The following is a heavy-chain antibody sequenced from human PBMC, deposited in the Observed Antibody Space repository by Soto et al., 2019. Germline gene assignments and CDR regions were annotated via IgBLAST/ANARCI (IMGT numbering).Heavy chain of an antibody. CDR1: GGTFSRHA. CDR2: IIPLFGTT. J-gene: IGHJ5*02. CDR3: ASAANHGSSWYCWFDP. V-gene: IGHV1-69*01. D-gene: IGHD6-13*01. Sequence: QVQLVQSGSEVKMPGSSVNVSCKTSGGTFSRHAINWVRQAPGQGLEWMGGIIPLFGTTNYAQQFKGRVTISADESNSTASMELSSLTSEDAAVYYCASAANHGSSWYCWFDPVGQGTLVTVSS.